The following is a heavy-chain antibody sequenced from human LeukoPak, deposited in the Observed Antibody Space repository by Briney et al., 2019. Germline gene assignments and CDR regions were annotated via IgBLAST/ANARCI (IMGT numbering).Heavy chain of an antibody. Sequence: GGSLRLSCAASGFTFSSYSMNWVRQAPGKGLEWVSSISSSSSYIYYADLVKGRFTISRDNAKNSLYLQMNSLRAEDTAVYYCARVGAIYCTNGVCPPFDYWGQGTLVTVSS. CDR2: ISSSSSYI. CDR3: ARVGAIYCTNGVCPPFDY. J-gene: IGHJ4*02. CDR1: GFTFSSYS. D-gene: IGHD2-8*01. V-gene: IGHV3-21*01.